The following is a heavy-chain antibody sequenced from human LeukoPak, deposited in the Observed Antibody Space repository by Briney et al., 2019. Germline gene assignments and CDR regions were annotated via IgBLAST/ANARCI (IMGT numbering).Heavy chain of an antibody. J-gene: IGHJ4*02. V-gene: IGHV3-23*01. CDR3: AKSCGGDCYSDFDY. CDR2: LSGSGGRT. Sequence: PGGSLRLSCAASGFTFSSYAMTWVRQAPGKGLEWVSALSGSGGRTYYADSVKGRFTISRDKSKNTLYLQMNSLRAEDTAVYYCAKSCGGDCYSDFDYWGQGTLVTVSS. CDR1: GFTFSSYA. D-gene: IGHD2-21*02.